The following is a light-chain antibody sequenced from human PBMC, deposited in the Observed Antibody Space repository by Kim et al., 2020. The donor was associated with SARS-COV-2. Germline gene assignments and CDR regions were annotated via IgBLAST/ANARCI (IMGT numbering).Light chain of an antibody. Sequence: VSVALGQTARITCGGTNIGSKNVHWYQQKPGQAPVLVIYRDTNRPSGIPERFSGSNSGNTATLTISRAQVGDEADYYCQVWDSSTVFGGGTKLTVL. CDR1: NIGSKN. J-gene: IGLJ2*01. V-gene: IGLV3-9*01. CDR3: QVWDSSTV. CDR2: RDT.